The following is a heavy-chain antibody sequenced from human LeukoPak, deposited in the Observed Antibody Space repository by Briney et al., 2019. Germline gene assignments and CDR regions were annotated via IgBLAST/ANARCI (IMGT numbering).Heavy chain of an antibody. Sequence: GGSLRLSCTASGFTFGDFAMSWVRQAPGKGLEWVSSIDSSSNYIYYADSLKGRFIISRDNAKNSLFLQINSLRAEDTAVYYCTKDDGNNYRCLDYWGQGTLVTVSS. J-gene: IGHJ4*02. CDR3: TKDDGNNYRCLDY. V-gene: IGHV3-21*01. CDR1: GFTFGDFA. CDR2: IDSSSNYI. D-gene: IGHD3-16*02.